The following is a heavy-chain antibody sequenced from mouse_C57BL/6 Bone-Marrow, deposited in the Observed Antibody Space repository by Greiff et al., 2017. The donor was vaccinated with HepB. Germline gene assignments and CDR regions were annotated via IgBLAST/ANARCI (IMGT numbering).Heavy chain of an antibody. J-gene: IGHJ4*01. CDR2: INPGGGGT. V-gene: IGHV1-54*01. CDR1: GYAFTNYL. CDR3: AGCPFYYAMDY. Sequence: QVQLKQSGAELVRPGTSVKLSCKASGYAFTNYLIAWVKQRPGQGLEWIGGINPGGGGTNYNEKFKGKATLTADKSSSTSYMQLSSLTSEDSAVYVSAGCPFYYAMDYWGQGTSVTVSS.